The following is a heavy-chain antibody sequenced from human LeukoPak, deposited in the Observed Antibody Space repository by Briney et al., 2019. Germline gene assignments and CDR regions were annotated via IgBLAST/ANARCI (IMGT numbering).Heavy chain of an antibody. CDR3: ARPMARVTLISSFDI. CDR1: GFTFISYA. Sequence: GTSLRLSCAASGFTFISYAIYWVRQAPRKGLEWVAVISFHGTDSFYADSVKGRFTISRDNSKNTLYLQMSRLRADDTAVYYFARPMARVTLISSFDIWGEGTMVTVSS. CDR2: ISFHGTDS. J-gene: IGHJ3*02. D-gene: IGHD2-21*02. V-gene: IGHV3-30*04.